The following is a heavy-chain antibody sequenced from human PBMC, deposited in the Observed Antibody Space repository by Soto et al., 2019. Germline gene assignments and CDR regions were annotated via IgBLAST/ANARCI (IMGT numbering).Heavy chain of an antibody. D-gene: IGHD2-2*01. V-gene: IGHV1-18*01. CDR3: TILSPCTDTTCYPYYY. CDR1: GYSFTTYG. J-gene: IGHJ4*02. CDR2: ISAYYGNT. Sequence: ASVKVSCKTSGYSFTTYGITWIRQAPGQGLEWMGWISAYYGNTAYAQNLQGRVTMTTDTSTRTAYLELRSLRSDDTAVYYCTILSPCTDTTCYPYYYWGQGTPVTVSS.